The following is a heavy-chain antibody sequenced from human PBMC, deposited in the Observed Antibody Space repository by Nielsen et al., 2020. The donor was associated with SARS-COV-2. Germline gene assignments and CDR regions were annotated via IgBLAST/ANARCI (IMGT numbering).Heavy chain of an antibody. CDR2: MNPNSGNT. J-gene: IGHJ6*02. CDR1: GYTFTSYD. Sequence: ASVKVSCKASGYTFTSYDINWVRQATGQGLEWMGWMNPNSGNTGYAQKFQGRVTMTRNTSISTAYMELSSLRSEDTAVYYCARDNVGSPERYYYGMDVWGQGTTVTVSS. CDR3: ARDNVGSPERYYYGMDV. V-gene: IGHV1-8*01. D-gene: IGHD1-14*01.